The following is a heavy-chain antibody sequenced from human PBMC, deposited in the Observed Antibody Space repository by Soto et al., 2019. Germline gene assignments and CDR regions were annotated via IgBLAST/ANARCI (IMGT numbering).Heavy chain of an antibody. CDR1: GFSLDDYA. V-gene: IGHV3-9*01. CDR2: ISWNSGSI. Sequence: LRLSCAASGFSLDDYAMHWVRQAPGKGLEWVSGISWNSGSIGYADSVKGRFTISRDNAKNSLYLQMNSLRAEDTALYYCAKGEYIAVADSFDYWGQGTLVTVSS. D-gene: IGHD6-19*01. CDR3: AKGEYIAVADSFDY. J-gene: IGHJ4*02.